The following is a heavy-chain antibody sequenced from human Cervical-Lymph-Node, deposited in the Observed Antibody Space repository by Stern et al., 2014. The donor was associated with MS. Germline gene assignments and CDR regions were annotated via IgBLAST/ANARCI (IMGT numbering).Heavy chain of an antibody. CDR2: IYPGDSDS. CDR1: GYSFTSYW. CDR3: ARRGGVGATGAAFDI. Sequence: VQLVQSGAEVKKPGASLKISCKGSGYSFTSYWIGWVRQMPGQGLEWMGIIYPGDSDSRNSPSCQGQVTISAYTSTSTAYLQWSSLKASDAAMYYCARRGGVGATGAAFDIWGQGTMVTVSS. V-gene: IGHV5-51*01. D-gene: IGHD1-26*01. J-gene: IGHJ3*02.